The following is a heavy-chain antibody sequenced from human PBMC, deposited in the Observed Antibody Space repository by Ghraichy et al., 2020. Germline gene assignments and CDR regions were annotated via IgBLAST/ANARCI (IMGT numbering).Heavy chain of an antibody. CDR2: IYYSGST. Sequence: SETLSLTCTVSGGSASSGSYYWSWIRQPPGKGLEWIGYIYYSGSTNHNPSLKSRVTISVDTSYKQFSLKLSSVSAADTAVYYCARVRSTNGHERIDYWGQGTLVTVSS. V-gene: IGHV4-61*01. D-gene: IGHD2-8*01. J-gene: IGHJ4*02. CDR3: ARVRSTNGHERIDY. CDR1: GGSASSGSYY.